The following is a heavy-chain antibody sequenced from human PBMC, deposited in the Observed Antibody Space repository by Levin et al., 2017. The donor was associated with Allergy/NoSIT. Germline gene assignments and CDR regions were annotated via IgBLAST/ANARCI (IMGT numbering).Heavy chain of an antibody. CDR3: ARLITFIDGGNFDS. CDR2: IKQDGSEI. J-gene: IGHJ4*02. D-gene: IGHD3-16*01. V-gene: IGHV3-7*04. Sequence: AGESLKISCAASGFTFSSYWMSWVRQAPGKGLEWVANIKQDGSEIYYVDSVKGRFTISRDNAKNSLYLQMNSLRAEDTAVFYCARLITFIDGGNFDSWGQGTLVTVSS. CDR1: GFTFSSYW.